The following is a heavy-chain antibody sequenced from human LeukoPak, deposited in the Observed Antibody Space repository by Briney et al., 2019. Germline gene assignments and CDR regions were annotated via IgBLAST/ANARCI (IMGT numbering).Heavy chain of an antibody. CDR2: INHSGST. Sequence: PSETLSLTCDVYGGSFSGYYWSWIRQPPGKGLEWIGEINHSGSTNYNPSLKSRVTISVDTSKNQFSLKLNSVTAADTAVCYCAKSYYYDSSGYPDWGQGTLVTVSS. CDR3: AKSYYYDSSGYPD. D-gene: IGHD3-22*01. CDR1: GGSFSGYY. J-gene: IGHJ4*02. V-gene: IGHV4-34*01.